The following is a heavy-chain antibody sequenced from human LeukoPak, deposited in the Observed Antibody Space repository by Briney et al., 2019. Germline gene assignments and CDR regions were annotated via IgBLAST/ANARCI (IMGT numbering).Heavy chain of an antibody. Sequence: PSETLSLTCAVYGESFSGYYWSWIRQPPGKGLEWIGEINHSGSTNYNPSLKSRVTISVDTSKNQFSLKLSSVTAADTAVYYCARHVGYSYGNKNFDYWGQGTLVTVSS. V-gene: IGHV4-34*01. CDR3: ARHVGYSYGNKNFDY. CDR1: GESFSGYY. D-gene: IGHD5-18*01. CDR2: INHSGST. J-gene: IGHJ4*02.